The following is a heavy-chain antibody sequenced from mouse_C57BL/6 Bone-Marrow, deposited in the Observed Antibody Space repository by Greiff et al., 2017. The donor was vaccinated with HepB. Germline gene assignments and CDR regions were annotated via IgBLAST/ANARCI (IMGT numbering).Heavy chain of an antibody. J-gene: IGHJ2*01. Sequence: VQLQQSGPELVKPGASVKISCKASGYTFTDYYMNWVKQSHGKSLEWIGDINPNNGGTSYNQKFKGKATLTVDKSSSTAYMELRSLTSEDSAVYYCARGGGYDGEDYFDYWGQGTTLTVSS. CDR1: GYTFTDYY. V-gene: IGHV1-26*01. CDR2: INPNNGGT. CDR3: ARGGGYDGEDYFDY. D-gene: IGHD2-2*01.